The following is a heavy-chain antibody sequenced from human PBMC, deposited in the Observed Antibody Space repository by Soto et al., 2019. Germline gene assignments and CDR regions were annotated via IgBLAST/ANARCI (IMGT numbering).Heavy chain of an antibody. CDR1: GFTFSRYE. CDR3: AKKKGDHLIVVVHYFDC. D-gene: IGHD3-22*01. CDR2: ISGSGCST. V-gene: IGHV3-23*01. Sequence: GSLTLSCAAWGFTFSRYEMNWVRQAPGKGLEWVSAISGSGCSTYYADSVKGRFTISRDNSKNTLYLQMNSLRAEDTAVYYCAKKKGDHLIVVVHYFDCWGQGTLVTVSS. J-gene: IGHJ4*02.